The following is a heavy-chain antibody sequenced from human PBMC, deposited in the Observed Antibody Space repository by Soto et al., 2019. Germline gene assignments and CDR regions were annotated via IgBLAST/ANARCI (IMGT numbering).Heavy chain of an antibody. J-gene: IGHJ4*02. CDR2: IYYSGST. Sequence: PSETLSLTCTVSGGSISSYYWSWIRQPPGKGLEWIGYIYYSGSTNYNPSLKSRVTISVDTSKNQFSLKLSSVTAADTAVYYCARDLYDFWSGYSDYWGQGTLVTVSS. CDR3: ARDLYDFWSGYSDY. D-gene: IGHD3-3*01. CDR1: GGSISSYY. V-gene: IGHV4-59*12.